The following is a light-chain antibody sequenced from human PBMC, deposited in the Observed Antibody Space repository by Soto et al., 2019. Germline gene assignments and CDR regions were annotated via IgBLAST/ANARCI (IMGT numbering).Light chain of an antibody. CDR3: HQRNWPPYI. V-gene: IGKV3-11*01. Sequence: EIVLTQSPATLSLSPGERATLSCRASQSVRTYLAWYQHQPGQAPRLLIYDASNRATGIPARFSGSGSGTDFTLTISSLDPEDSAVYYCHQRNWPPYIFGQGTKLEIK. J-gene: IGKJ2*01. CDR2: DAS. CDR1: QSVRTY.